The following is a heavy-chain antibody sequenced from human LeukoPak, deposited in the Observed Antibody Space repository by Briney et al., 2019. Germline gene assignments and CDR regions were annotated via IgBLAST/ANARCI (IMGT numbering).Heavy chain of an antibody. CDR1: GGSISSYY. V-gene: IGHV3-23*01. D-gene: IGHD1-26*01. CDR3: AKTTISGTHGTFFDY. CDR2: ISGSGGST. Sequence: ETLSLTCTVSGGSISSYYWSWVRQAPGKGLEWVSAISGSGGSTYYADSVKGRFTISRDNSKNTLYLQMNSLRAEDTAVYFCAKTTISGTHGTFFDYWGQGTLVTVS. J-gene: IGHJ4*02.